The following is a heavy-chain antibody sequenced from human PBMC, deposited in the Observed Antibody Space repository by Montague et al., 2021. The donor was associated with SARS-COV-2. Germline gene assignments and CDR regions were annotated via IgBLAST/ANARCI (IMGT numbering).Heavy chain of an antibody. Sequence: SETLSLTCAVSGGSISSSHWWSWVRQPPGKGLEWIGEIYHSGSTNYNPSIKSRVTISIDKSKNQLSMKMTPVTAADTAVYYCAREFGTYGDGGHYWYCDLWGHGTLVTVSS. CDR2: IYHSGST. CDR3: AREFGTYGDGGHYWYCDL. V-gene: IGHV4-4*02. J-gene: IGHJ2*01. D-gene: IGHD4-17*01. CDR1: GGSISSSHW.